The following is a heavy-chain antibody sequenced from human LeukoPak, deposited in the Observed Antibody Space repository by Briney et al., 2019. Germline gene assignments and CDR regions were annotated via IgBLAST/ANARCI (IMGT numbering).Heavy chain of an antibody. V-gene: IGHV4-39*01. D-gene: IGHD1-26*01. Sequence: SETLSLTCTVSGGSISSSIYYWGWIRQPPGKGLEWIGTIYYSGNTFYNPSLKSRVTISVDTSKNQFSLKLSSVTAADTAVYYCARGRGYGGNYLRSFDIWGQGQWSPSLQ. CDR2: IYYSGNT. CDR3: ARGRGYGGNYLRSFDI. J-gene: IGHJ3*02. CDR1: GGSISSSIYY.